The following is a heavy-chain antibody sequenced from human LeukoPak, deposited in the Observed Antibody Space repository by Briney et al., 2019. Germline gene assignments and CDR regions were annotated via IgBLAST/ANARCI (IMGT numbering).Heavy chain of an antibody. CDR1: GFTFSSYA. D-gene: IGHD5-24*01. CDR2: ISYDGSNK. CDR3: AKDGGLMATIGDYYYYMDV. V-gene: IGHV3-30-3*01. J-gene: IGHJ6*03. Sequence: GGSLRLSCAASGFTFSSYAMHWVRQAPGKGLEWVAVISYDGSNKYYADSVKGRFTISRDNSKNTLYLQMNSLRAEDTAVYYCAKDGGLMATIGDYYYYMDVWGKGTTVTVSS.